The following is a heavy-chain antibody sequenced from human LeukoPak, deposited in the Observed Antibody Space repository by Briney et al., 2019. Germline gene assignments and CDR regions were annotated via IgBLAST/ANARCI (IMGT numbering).Heavy chain of an antibody. Sequence: GGSLRLSCVASGFTFSSYAMSWVRQAPGKGLEWVAAISGRGGTTYYVDPVKGRFTISRDNSKNTLYLQMNSLRAEDTAVYYCAKARDYYFDLWGRGTLVTVSS. J-gene: IGHJ2*01. CDR2: ISGRGGTT. D-gene: IGHD4-11*01. V-gene: IGHV3-23*01. CDR1: GFTFSSYA. CDR3: AKARDYYFDL.